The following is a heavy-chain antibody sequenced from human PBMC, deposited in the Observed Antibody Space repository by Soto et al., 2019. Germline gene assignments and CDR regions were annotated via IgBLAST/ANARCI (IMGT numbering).Heavy chain of an antibody. V-gene: IGHV1-18*01. Sequence: GASVKVSCKASGYTFTSYGISWVRQAPGQGLEWMGWISAYNGNTNYAQKLQGRVTMTTDTSTSTAYMELRSLRSDDTAVYYCAREEVVGAAPYYYGMDVWGQGTTVTVSS. CDR3: AREEVVGAAPYYYGMDV. D-gene: IGHD1-26*01. J-gene: IGHJ6*02. CDR2: ISAYNGNT. CDR1: GYTFTSYG.